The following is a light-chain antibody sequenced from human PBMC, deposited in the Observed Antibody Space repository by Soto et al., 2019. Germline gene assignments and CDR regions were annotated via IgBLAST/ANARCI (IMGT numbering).Light chain of an antibody. V-gene: IGLV2-23*02. CDR3: CSYAGSSNWV. Sequence: QSALTQPASVSGSPGQSITISCTGTSSDVGSYNLVSWYQQHPGKAPKLMIYEVSKRPSGVSNRFSGSKSGNTASLTISGLQAEDEADYYCCSYAGSSNWVFGGGTKRTVL. CDR1: SSDVGSYNL. J-gene: IGLJ3*02. CDR2: EVS.